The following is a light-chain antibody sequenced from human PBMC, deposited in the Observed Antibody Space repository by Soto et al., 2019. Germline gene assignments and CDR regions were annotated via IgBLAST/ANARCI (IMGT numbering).Light chain of an antibody. CDR1: QSVSSSY. CDR2: GAS. J-gene: IGKJ1*01. CDR3: QQYGSSGT. Sequence: IFVTQSPGTLSLSRWDIATLSCGASQSVSSSYLAWYQQKPGQAPRLLIYGASNRATGIPDRFSGSGSGTDFTLTISRLEPEDFAVYYCQQYGSSGTFGQGAKVDIK. V-gene: IGKV3-20*01.